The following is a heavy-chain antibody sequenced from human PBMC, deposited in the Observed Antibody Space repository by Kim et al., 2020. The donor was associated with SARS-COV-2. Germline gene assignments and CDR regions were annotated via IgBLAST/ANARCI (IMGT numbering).Heavy chain of an antibody. V-gene: IGHV3-23*01. D-gene: IGHD4-4*01. CDR1: GFTFSSYA. J-gene: IGHJ6*02. CDR2: ISGSGGST. Sequence: GGSLRLSCAASGFTFSSYAMSWVRQAPGKGLEWVSAISGSGGSTYYADSVKGRFTISRDNSKNTLYLQMNSLRAEDTAVYYCAKCIQAVTTNHYYYYGMDVWGQGTTVTVSS. CDR3: AKCIQAVTTNHYYYYGMDV.